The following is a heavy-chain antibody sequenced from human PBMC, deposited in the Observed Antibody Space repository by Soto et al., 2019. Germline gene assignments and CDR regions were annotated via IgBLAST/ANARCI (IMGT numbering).Heavy chain of an antibody. J-gene: IGHJ4*02. CDR1: RFTFKTFA. CDR2: INAGGGNT. Sequence: EVQLLESGGGLEQPGGSLRLACATSRFTFKTFAMSWVRQAPGKGLEWVSAINAGGGNTYYADSVKGRFTISRDNAKNTLYLQMDSLRAEDTAVYYCAKHGYSDVWTGNYDYLDHWGQGTLVTVSS. CDR3: AKHGYSDVWTGNYDYLDH. V-gene: IGHV3-23*01. D-gene: IGHD3-16*01.